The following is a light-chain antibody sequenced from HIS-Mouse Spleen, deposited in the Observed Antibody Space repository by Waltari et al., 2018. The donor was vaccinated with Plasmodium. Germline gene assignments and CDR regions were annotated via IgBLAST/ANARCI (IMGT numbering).Light chain of an antibody. CDR1: QSIGSS. Sequence: EIVLTQSQDFQSVTPKEKVNITCRASQSIGSSLHWYQQKPDQSPKLLIKYASQSFSGVPSMFSGRGSGTDFTLTNNSLEAEDAATYYCHQSSSLPWTFGQGTKVEIK. CDR2: YAS. V-gene: IGKV6-21*01. J-gene: IGKJ1*01. CDR3: HQSSSLPWT.